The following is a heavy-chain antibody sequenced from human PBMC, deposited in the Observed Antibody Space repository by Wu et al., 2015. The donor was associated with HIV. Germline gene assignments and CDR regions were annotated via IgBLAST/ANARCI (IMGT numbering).Heavy chain of an antibody. CDR1: GGTFSSYA. CDR2: IIPIFGTA. Sequence: QVQLVQSGAEVKKPGSSVKVSCKASGGTFSSYAISWVRQAPGQGLEWMGGIIPIFGTANYAQKFQGRVTITADESTSTAYMELSSLRSEDTAVYYCATVTENYGVGGYYYMDVWGKGDHGHRLL. D-gene: IGHD4-17*01. V-gene: IGHV1-69*12. J-gene: IGHJ6*03. CDR3: ATVTENYGVGGYYYMDV.